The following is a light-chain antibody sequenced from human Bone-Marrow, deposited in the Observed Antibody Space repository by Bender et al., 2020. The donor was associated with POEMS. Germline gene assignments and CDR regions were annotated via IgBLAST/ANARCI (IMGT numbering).Light chain of an antibody. J-gene: IGLJ3*02. Sequence: QSVLTQPPSASGTPGQRVTISCSGSSSNIGGNAVNWWQQHPRTAPTLLIYGNDQRPSGVPARFSGSKSGTSASLATSGLQSEDEADYFCSAWDGILNGWVFGGGTELTVL. CDR2: GND. CDR1: SSNIGGNA. V-gene: IGLV1-44*01. CDR3: SAWDGILNGWV.